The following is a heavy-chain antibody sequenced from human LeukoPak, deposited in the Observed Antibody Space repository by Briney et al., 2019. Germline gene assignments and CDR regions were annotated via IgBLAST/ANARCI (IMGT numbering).Heavy chain of an antibody. V-gene: IGHV1-69*05. CDR1: GGTFSSYA. CDR2: IIPIFGTA. D-gene: IGHD4-23*01. CDR3: ARDRLGGGGNSVRWFDP. J-gene: IGHJ5*02. Sequence: GSSVKVSCKASGGTFSSYAISWVRQAPGQGLEWMGGIIPIFGTANYAQKFQGRVTITTDESTSTAYMELSSLRSEDTAVYYCARDRLGGGGNSVRWFDPWGQGTLVTVSS.